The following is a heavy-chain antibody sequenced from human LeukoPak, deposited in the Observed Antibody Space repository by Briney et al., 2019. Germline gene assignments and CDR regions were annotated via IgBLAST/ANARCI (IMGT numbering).Heavy chain of an antibody. D-gene: IGHD3-22*01. CDR2: ISSSSSYT. V-gene: IGHV3-11*03. Sequence: PGGSLRLSCAASGFTFSNYYMSWIRQAPGKGLEWISYISSSSSYTNYADSVKGRFTVSRDNAKNSLYLQMNSVRAEDTAVYYCASVSSGYYFDYWGQGTLVTVSS. CDR1: GFTFSNYY. CDR3: ASVSSGYYFDY. J-gene: IGHJ4*02.